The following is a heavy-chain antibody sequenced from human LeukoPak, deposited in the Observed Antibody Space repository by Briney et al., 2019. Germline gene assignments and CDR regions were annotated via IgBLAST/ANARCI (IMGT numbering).Heavy chain of an antibody. CDR1: GFTFSSYS. V-gene: IGHV3-48*02. Sequence: PGGSPRLSCAASGFTFSSYSMNWVRQAPGKGLEWVSYISSSSSTIYYADSVKGRFTISRDNAKNSLYLQMNSLRDEDTAVYYCARDPSTYYYDSSGYFRPTIYFDYWGQGTLVTVSS. CDR3: ARDPSTYYYDSSGYFRPTIYFDY. D-gene: IGHD3-22*01. J-gene: IGHJ4*02. CDR2: ISSSSSTI.